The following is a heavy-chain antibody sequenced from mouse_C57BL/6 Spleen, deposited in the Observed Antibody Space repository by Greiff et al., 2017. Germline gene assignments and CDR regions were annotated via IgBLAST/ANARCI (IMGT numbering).Heavy chain of an antibody. CDR1: GYAFSSSW. CDR2: IYPGDGDT. J-gene: IGHJ3*01. D-gene: IGHD2-1*01. V-gene: IGHV1-82*01. Sequence: QVQLQQSGPELVKPGASVKISCKASGYAFSSSWMNWVKQRPGKGLEWIGRIYPGDGDTNYNGKFKGKATLTADKSSSTAYMQLSSLTSDDSAVYFCARVYGNSWFAYWGQGTLVTVSA. CDR3: ARVYGNSWFAY.